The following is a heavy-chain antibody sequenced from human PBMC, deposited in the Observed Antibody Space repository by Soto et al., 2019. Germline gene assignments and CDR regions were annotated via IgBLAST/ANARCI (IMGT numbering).Heavy chain of an antibody. D-gene: IGHD3-3*01. CDR3: ARDETIPYGMDV. J-gene: IGHJ6*02. CDR1: GGSISNYY. V-gene: IGHV4-59*01. Sequence: QVQLQESGPGLVKPSETLSLTCTVSGGSISNYYWSWIRRPPGKGLEWIGYIYYSGSTNYNPSLKSRVPISVDTSKNQFSLKLSSVTAADTAVYYCARDETIPYGMDVWGQGTTVTVSS. CDR2: IYYSGST.